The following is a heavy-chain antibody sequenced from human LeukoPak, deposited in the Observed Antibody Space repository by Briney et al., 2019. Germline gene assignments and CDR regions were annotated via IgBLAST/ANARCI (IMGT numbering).Heavy chain of an antibody. CDR1: GFTFSSSA. Sequence: GGSLRLSCAASGFTFSSSAMSWVRQAPGKGLEWVSGVSGSGGNTYYAGSVKGRFTISRDNAKNSLYLQMNSLRAEDTAVYYCARGGLWFGEFGSGDYYYMDVWGKGTTVTVSS. J-gene: IGHJ6*03. CDR3: ARGGLWFGEFGSGDYYYMDV. CDR2: VSGSGGNT. D-gene: IGHD3-10*01. V-gene: IGHV3-23*01.